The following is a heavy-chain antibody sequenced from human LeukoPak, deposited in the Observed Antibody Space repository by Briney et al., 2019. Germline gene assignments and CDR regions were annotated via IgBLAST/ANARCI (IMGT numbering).Heavy chain of an antibody. CDR3: ARSGYYYGSGSYDY. CDR2: IYYSGST. D-gene: IGHD3-10*01. J-gene: IGHJ4*02. V-gene: IGHV4-59*01. Sequence: SETLSLTCTVSGGSISSYYRSWIRQPPGKGLEWIGYIYYSGSTNYNPSLKSRVTISVDTSKNQFSLKLSSVTAAHTAVYYCARSGYYYGSGSYDYWGQGTLVTVSS. CDR1: GGSISSYY.